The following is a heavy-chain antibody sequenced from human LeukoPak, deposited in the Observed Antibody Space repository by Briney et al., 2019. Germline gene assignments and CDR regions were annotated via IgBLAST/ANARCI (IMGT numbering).Heavy chain of an antibody. V-gene: IGHV1-69*04. J-gene: IGHJ4*02. CDR3: ARSLSTGVLAY. Sequence: GASVKVSCKASGGTFSSYAISWVRQALGQGLEWMGRIIPILGIANYAQKFQGRVTITADKSTSTAYMELSSLRSEDTAVYYCARSLSTGVLAYWGQGTLVTVSS. CDR2: IIPILGIA. D-gene: IGHD7-27*01. CDR1: GGTFSSYA.